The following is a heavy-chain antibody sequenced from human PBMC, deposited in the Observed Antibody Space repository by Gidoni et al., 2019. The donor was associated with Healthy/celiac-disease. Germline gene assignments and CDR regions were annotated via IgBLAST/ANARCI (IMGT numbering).Heavy chain of an antibody. V-gene: IGHV4-39*01. Sequence: QLQLQESGPGLVKPSETLSLTCTVSGGSISSSSYYWGWIRQPPGKGLEWIGSIYYSGSTYYNPSLKSRVTISVDTSKNQFSLKLSSVTAADTAVYYCARLAHETDYYDSSGYSYYFDYWGQGTLVTVSS. J-gene: IGHJ4*02. D-gene: IGHD3-22*01. CDR3: ARLAHETDYYDSSGYSYYFDY. CDR2: IYYSGST. CDR1: GGSISSSSYY.